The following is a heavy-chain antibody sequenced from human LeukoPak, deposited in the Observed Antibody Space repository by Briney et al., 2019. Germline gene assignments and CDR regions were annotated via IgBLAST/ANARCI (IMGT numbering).Heavy chain of an antibody. CDR2: ISGRGTDT. Sequence: GGSLRLSCVVSGFEFSIHDMSWGRQAPGKGPEWVSSISGRGTDTYYRDSVKGRFTISRDTSKNTLYMQMNHLRVEDTALYYCVKGFHFDSWGQGTLVTVSS. V-gene: IGHV3-23*01. J-gene: IGHJ4*02. CDR3: VKGFHFDS. CDR1: GFEFSIHD.